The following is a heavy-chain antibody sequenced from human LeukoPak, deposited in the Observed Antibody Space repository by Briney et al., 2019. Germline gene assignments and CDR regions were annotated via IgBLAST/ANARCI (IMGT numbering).Heavy chain of an antibody. V-gene: IGHV1-18*01. D-gene: IGHD3-10*01. Sequence: ASVKVSCKASGYTFTSYGISWVRQAPGQGLEWMGWISAYNGNTNYAQKLQGRVTMTTDTSTSTAYMELSSLRSEDTAVYYCARARITMVRGARVYYFDYWGQGTLVTVSS. J-gene: IGHJ4*02. CDR2: ISAYNGNT. CDR3: ARARITMVRGARVYYFDY. CDR1: GYTFTSYG.